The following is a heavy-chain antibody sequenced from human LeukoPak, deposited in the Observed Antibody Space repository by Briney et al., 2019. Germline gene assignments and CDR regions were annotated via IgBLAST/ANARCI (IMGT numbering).Heavy chain of an antibody. CDR2: ISSSSSTI. D-gene: IGHD1-14*01. J-gene: IGHJ6*03. V-gene: IGHV3-48*01. CDR3: ARGIRASDYYYYYYMDV. Sequence: GGSLRLSCAASGFTFSTYSMNWVRQAPGKGLEWVSYISSSSSTIYYADSVKGRFTISRDNAKNSLYLRMNSLRAEDTAVYYCARGIRASDYYYYYYMDVWGKGTTVTVSS. CDR1: GFTFSTYS.